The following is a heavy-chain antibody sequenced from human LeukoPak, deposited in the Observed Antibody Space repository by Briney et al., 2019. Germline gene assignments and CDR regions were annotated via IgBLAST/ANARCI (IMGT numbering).Heavy chain of an antibody. D-gene: IGHD3-10*01. CDR1: GGSISSGAYY. CDR2: VYYSGST. CDR3: AREHYGSGPRNVRYFDY. J-gene: IGHJ4*02. Sequence: KPSETLSLTCTVSGGSISSGAYYWSWIRQPPGKGLEWIGYVYYSGSTYYNPSLKSRVTISVDTSKNQFSLELSSVTAADTAVYYCAREHYGSGPRNVRYFDYWGQGTLVTVSS. V-gene: IGHV4-30-4*01.